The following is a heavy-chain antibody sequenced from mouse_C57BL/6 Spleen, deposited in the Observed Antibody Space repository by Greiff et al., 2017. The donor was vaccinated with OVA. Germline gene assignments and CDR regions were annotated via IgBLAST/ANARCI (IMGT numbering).Heavy chain of an antibody. CDR3: ARASSGSSFGY. Sequence: QVQLQQPGAELVMPGASVKLSCKASGYTFTSYWMHWVKQRPGQGLEWIGEIDPSDSYTNYNQKFKGKSTLTVDKSSSPAYMQLSSLTSEDSAVYYCARASSGSSFGYWGQGTTLTVSS. V-gene: IGHV1-69*01. D-gene: IGHD3-2*02. CDR1: GYTFTSYW. J-gene: IGHJ2*01. CDR2: IDPSDSYT.